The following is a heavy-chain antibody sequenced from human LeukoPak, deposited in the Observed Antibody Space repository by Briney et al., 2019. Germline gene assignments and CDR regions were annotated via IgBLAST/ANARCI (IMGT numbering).Heavy chain of an antibody. CDR3: ATYQLERRYAFDI. CDR2: FDPEDGET. Sequence: ASVKVSCKVSGYTLTELSMHWVRQAPGKGLEWMGGFDPEDGETIYAQKFQGRVTLTEDTSTDTAYMELSSLRSEDTAVYYCATYQLERRYAFDIWGQGTVVTVSS. J-gene: IGHJ3*02. V-gene: IGHV1-24*01. CDR1: GYTLTELS. D-gene: IGHD1-1*01.